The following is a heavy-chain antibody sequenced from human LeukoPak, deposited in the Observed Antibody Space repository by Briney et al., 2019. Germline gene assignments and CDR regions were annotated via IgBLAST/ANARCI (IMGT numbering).Heavy chain of an antibody. CDR2: INPTNGDT. V-gene: IGHV1-2*02. D-gene: IGHD6-19*01. CDR1: GYTFRDYY. CDR3: ARVGSSGWYVHPTLDY. J-gene: IGHJ4*02. Sequence: ASVKVSCKASGYTFRDYYIHWVRQAPGQGLEWMAWINPTNGDTNYAQKFQGRVAMTRDTSISTAYMELTRLISDDTAVYYCARVGSSGWYVHPTLDYWGQGTLVTVSS.